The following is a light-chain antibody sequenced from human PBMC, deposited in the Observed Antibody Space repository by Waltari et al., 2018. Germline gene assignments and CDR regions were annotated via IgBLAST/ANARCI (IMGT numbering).Light chain of an antibody. J-gene: IGLJ2*01. V-gene: IGLV2-14*03. CDR2: DVS. CDR3: SSFTSASTVGVI. CDR1: SSDVGHYNY. Sequence: QSALTQPASVSGSPGQSITISCTGTSSDVGHYNYVSWYQQRPGKAPKLMIYDVSYRPSGISSRFAGSKSCSTASLTIYGLHAEYEADYYCSSFTSASTVGVIFGGGTKLTVL.